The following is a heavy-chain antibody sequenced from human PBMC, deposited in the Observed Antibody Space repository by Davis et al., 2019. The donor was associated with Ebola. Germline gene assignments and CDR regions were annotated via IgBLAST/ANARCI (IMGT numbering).Heavy chain of an antibody. J-gene: IGHJ4*02. Sequence: GESLKISCAASGFTFSSYAMSWVRQAPGKGLEWVSAISGSGGSTYYADSVKSRFTISRDNSKNTLYLQMNSLRADDTAVYYCAKGSIAVALFDYWGQGTLVTVSS. V-gene: IGHV3-23*01. CDR2: ISGSGGST. D-gene: IGHD6-19*01. CDR3: AKGSIAVALFDY. CDR1: GFTFSSYA.